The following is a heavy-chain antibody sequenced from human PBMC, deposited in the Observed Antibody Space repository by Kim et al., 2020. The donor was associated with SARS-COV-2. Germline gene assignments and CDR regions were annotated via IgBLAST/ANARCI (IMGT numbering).Heavy chain of an antibody. Sequence: AGSVKGRFTSSRDNSKNSLNLQMSSLRSEDSALYYCAKDIRRSQWWVGMDVWGQGTTVIVSS. V-gene: IGHV3-43*01. D-gene: IGHD2-15*01. CDR3: AKDIRRSQWWVGMDV. J-gene: IGHJ6*02.